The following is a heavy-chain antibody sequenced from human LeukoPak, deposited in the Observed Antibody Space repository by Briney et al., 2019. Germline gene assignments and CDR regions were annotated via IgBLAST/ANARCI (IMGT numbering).Heavy chain of an antibody. CDR2: IYTSGST. D-gene: IGHD2-2*01. CDR1: GGSISSYY. V-gene: IGHV4-4*07. J-gene: IGHJ4*02. Sequence: PSETLSLTCTVSGGSISSYYWSWIRQPAGKGLEWIGRIYTSGSTNYNPSLKSRVTMSVDTSKNQFSLKLSSVTAADTAVYYCARMLIVVVPAASHSYFDYWGQGTLVTVSS. CDR3: ARMLIVVVPAASHSYFDY.